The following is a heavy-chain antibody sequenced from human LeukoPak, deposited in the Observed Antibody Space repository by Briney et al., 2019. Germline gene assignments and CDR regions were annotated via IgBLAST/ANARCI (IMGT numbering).Heavy chain of an antibody. CDR1: GYSFTNYW. V-gene: IGHV5-51*01. Sequence: GESLKISCQGSGYSFTNYWIGWVRQMPGKGLEWMGIIYPGDSATRYSPSFQGQVTISADKSISTAYLQWSSLKASDTAMYYCARHTRNYYGSGSYPLDYWGQGTLVTVSS. CDR2: IYPGDSAT. CDR3: ARHTRNYYGSGSYPLDY. J-gene: IGHJ4*02. D-gene: IGHD3-10*01.